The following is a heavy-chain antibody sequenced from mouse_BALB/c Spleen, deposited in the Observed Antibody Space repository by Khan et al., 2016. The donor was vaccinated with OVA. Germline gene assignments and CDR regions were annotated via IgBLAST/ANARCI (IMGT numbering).Heavy chain of an antibody. D-gene: IGHD2-2*01. CDR1: GYSFTTYY. V-gene: IGHV1S135*01. Sequence: EVQLQQSGPELMKPGASGKISCKASGYSFTTYYIHWVKQSHGKSLEWIGYIDPFSGDTNYNQKFKGMATLTVDKTYITAYIHLSNLTSEDSAVYYCTRHGYVAWFTYWGQGTLVTVSA. J-gene: IGHJ3*01. CDR2: IDPFSGDT. CDR3: TRHGYVAWFTY.